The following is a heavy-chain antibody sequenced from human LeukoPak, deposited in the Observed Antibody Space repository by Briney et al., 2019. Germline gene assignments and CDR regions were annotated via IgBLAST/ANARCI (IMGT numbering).Heavy chain of an antibody. CDR2: ISYDGSNK. CDR1: GFTFSSYA. D-gene: IGHD6-13*01. J-gene: IGHJ4*02. Sequence: PGRSLRLSCAASGFTFSSYAMHWVRQAPGKGLEWVAVISYDGSNKYYADSVKGRFTISRDNSKNTLYLQMNSLRAEDTAVYYCAREGDSPYYFDYWGQGTLVTVSS. V-gene: IGHV3-30-3*01. CDR3: AREGDSPYYFDY.